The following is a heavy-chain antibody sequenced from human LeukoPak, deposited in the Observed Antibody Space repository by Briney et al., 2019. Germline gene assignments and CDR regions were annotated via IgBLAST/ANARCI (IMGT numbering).Heavy chain of an antibody. CDR3: ARDPRSKYSSGWYFDY. D-gene: IGHD6-19*01. J-gene: IGHJ4*02. Sequence: SETLSLTCTVSGGSISSSSYHWGWIRQPPGKGLEWIGSIYYSGSTYYNPSLKSRVTVSVDTSKNQFSLKLSSVTAADTAVYYCARDPRSKYSSGWYFDYWGQGTLVTVSS. CDR1: GGSISSSSYH. CDR2: IYYSGST. V-gene: IGHV4-39*07.